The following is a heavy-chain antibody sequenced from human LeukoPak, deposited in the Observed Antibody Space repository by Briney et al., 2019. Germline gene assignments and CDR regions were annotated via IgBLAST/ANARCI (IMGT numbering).Heavy chain of an antibody. CDR3: ARESSSSFVRAFDI. Sequence: GGSLRLSCAASGFTFDDYGMSWVRQAPGKGLEWVSGINWNGGSTGYADSVKGRFTISRDNAKDSLYLQMNSLRAEDTALYYCARESSSSFVRAFDIWGQGTMVTVSS. CDR1: GFTFDDYG. D-gene: IGHD6-6*01. V-gene: IGHV3-20*04. CDR2: INWNGGST. J-gene: IGHJ3*02.